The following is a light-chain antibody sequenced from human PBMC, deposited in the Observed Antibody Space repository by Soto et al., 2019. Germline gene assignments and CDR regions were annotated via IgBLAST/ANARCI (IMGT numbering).Light chain of an antibody. V-gene: IGKV1-5*03. J-gene: IGKJ2*01. CDR3: QQYNNYSGT. CDR2: KAS. Sequence: DIQMTQSPSTLSASVGDRVTITCRASQSITSWLAWYQQKPGKAPKLLIYKASSLESGAPSRFSGSGSGTEFTLTISSLQPADFATYYCQQYNNYSGTFGQGTKLEIK. CDR1: QSITSW.